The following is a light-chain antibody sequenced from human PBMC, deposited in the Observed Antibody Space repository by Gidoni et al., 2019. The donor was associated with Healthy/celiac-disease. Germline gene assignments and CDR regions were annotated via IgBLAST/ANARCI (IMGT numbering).Light chain of an antibody. J-gene: IGKJ2*01. CDR3: QKSSNWPWT. V-gene: IGKV3-11*01. CDR1: QSVSSY. Sequence: DIVLTQSPATLSLSPGERATLSCRASQSVSSYLAWYQQKPGQAPRLLIYDASNRATGIPARFSGSGSGTDFTLTISSLEPEDFAVYYCQKSSNWPWTFGQGTKLEIK. CDR2: DAS.